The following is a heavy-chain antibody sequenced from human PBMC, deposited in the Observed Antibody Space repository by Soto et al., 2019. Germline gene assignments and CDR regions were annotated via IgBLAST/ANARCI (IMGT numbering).Heavy chain of an antibody. CDR2: ISAYNGNT. J-gene: IGHJ3*02. CDR1: GYTFTSYG. V-gene: IGHV1-18*01. CDR3: ASAYYYDSSGYGDAFDI. D-gene: IGHD3-22*01. Sequence: SVKVSCKASGYTFTSYGISWVRQAPGQGLEWMGWISAYNGNTNYAQKLQGRVTMTTDTSTSTAYMELRSLRSDDTAVYYCASAYYYDSSGYGDAFDIWGQGTMVTVSS.